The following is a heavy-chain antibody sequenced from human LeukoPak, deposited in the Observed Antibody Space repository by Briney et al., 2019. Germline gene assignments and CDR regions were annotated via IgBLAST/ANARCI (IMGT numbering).Heavy chain of an antibody. J-gene: IGHJ4*02. CDR3: ARGFTYGGHYFDS. Sequence: GGSLRLSCAASGFTFSSYWMSWVRQAPGKGLEWVANIKQDGSEKYYVDSVKGRFTISRDNAKNSLYLQMNSLKADDTAVYYCARGFTYGGHYFDSWGQGTLVTVSS. D-gene: IGHD4-23*01. CDR1: GFTFSSYW. CDR2: IKQDGSEK. V-gene: IGHV3-7*03.